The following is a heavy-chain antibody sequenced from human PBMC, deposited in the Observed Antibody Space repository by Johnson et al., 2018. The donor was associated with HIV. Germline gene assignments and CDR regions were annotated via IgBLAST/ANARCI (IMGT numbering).Heavy chain of an antibody. CDR2: IYSGDNT. CDR3: ANGGNTAASACEI. Sequence: VQLVESGGGLVQPGGSLRFSCAVSGFTFSSYAMSWVRQAPGKGLEWVSLIYSGDNTKYADSVKGRFIISRDNSKNTLFLQMNSLRAEDTALYFCANGGNTAASACEIWGQGTMVTVSS. V-gene: IGHV3-23*03. CDR1: GFTFSSYA. D-gene: IGHD1-14*01. J-gene: IGHJ3*02.